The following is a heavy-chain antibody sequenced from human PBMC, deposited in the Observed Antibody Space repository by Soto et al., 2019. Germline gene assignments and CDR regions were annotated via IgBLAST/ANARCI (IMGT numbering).Heavy chain of an antibody. J-gene: IGHJ2*01. Sequence: QVQLVESGGGVVQPGRSLRLSCAASGFTFSSYGMHWVRQGPGKGLEWVAVISYDGSNKYYADSVKGRFTISRDNSKNTLYLQMNSLSAEDTAVYYCAKDQAVTIYWYFDLWGRGTLVTVSS. CDR1: GFTFSSYG. D-gene: IGHD4-17*01. CDR3: AKDQAVTIYWYFDL. CDR2: ISYDGSNK. V-gene: IGHV3-30*18.